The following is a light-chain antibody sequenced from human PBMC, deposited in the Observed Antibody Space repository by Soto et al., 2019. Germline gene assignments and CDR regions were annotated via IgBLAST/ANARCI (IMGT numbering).Light chain of an antibody. CDR3: QQYGSSRT. Sequence: EKVLTQSPGTPSLSPRERATLSCRASQSVSSSYLAWYQQKPGQAPRLLVYGASSRATGIPDRFSGSGSGTDFTLTISRLEPEDFAVYYCQQYGSSRTFGQGTKVDIK. CDR2: GAS. J-gene: IGKJ1*01. CDR1: QSVSSSY. V-gene: IGKV3-20*01.